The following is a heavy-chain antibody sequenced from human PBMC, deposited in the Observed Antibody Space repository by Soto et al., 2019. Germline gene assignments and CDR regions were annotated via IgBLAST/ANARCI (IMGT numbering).Heavy chain of an antibody. CDR2: INHSGST. CDR1: GGSFSGYY. D-gene: IGHD3-10*01. V-gene: IGHV4-34*01. CDR3: ARYYGGYSDY. J-gene: IGHJ4*02. Sequence: PSETLSLTCAVYGGSFSGYYWSWVRQPPGKGLEWIGEINHSGSTNYNPSLKSRVTLSVDTSKNQFSLKLSSVTAADTAVYYCARYYGGYSDYWGQGTLVTVSS.